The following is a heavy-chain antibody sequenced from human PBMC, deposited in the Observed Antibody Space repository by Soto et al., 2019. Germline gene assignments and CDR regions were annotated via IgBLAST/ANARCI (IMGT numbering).Heavy chain of an antibody. CDR2: IYYSGST. CDR1: SGSGRGDY. CDR3: ARGGGYSSSWFDP. D-gene: IGHD2-21*01. J-gene: IGHJ5*02. V-gene: IGHV4-59*02. Sequence: PSETLSLTCTVCSGSGRGDYWGWIRQPPGKGLEWIGYIYYSGSTNYNPSLKSRVTISVDTSKNQFSLKPSSVTAADTAVYYCARGGGYSSSWFDPWGQGTLVTSPQ.